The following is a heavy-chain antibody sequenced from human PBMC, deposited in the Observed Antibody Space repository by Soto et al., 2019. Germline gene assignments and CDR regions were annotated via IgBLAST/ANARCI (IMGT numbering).Heavy chain of an antibody. D-gene: IGHD3-22*01. Sequence: QVQLQESGPGLVKPSETLSLTCTVSGGSISRYDWSWIRQAPGKKLEWIGYIYSSGATNYNPSLTSRVTMSRDTSNNQFSLKLSSVTTADTAVYYCARDHSSGWVNWFDPWGQGTLVTVSS. J-gene: IGHJ5*02. CDR3: ARDHSSGWVNWFDP. CDR1: GGSISRYD. V-gene: IGHV4-59*01. CDR2: IYSSGAT.